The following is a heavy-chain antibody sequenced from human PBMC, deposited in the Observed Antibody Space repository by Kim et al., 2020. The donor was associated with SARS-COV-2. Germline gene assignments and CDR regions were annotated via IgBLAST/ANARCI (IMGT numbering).Heavy chain of an antibody. J-gene: IGHJ4*02. CDR3: ASASAPKVALDY. V-gene: IGHV1-2*02. Sequence: NYAQKFQGRGTMTRDTSISTAYMELSRLRSDDTAVYYCASASAPKVALDYWGQGTLVTVSS. D-gene: IGHD2-15*01.